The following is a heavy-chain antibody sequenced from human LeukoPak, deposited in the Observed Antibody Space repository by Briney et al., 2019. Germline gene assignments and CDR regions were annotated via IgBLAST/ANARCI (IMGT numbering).Heavy chain of an antibody. Sequence: SETLPLTCTVSGGSISSYYWSWIRQPPGKGLEWIGYIYYSGSTNYNPSLKSRVTISVDTSKNQFSLKLSSVTAADTAVYYCARGGFGRITMIVVAVDAFDIWGQGTMVTVSS. J-gene: IGHJ3*02. D-gene: IGHD3-22*01. CDR3: ARGGFGRITMIVVAVDAFDI. V-gene: IGHV4-59*01. CDR1: GGSISSYY. CDR2: IYYSGST.